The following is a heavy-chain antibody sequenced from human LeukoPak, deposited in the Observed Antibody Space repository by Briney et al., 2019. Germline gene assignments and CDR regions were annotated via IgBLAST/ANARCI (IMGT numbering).Heavy chain of an antibody. CDR2: INSDGSST. CDR1: GFTFSSYW. D-gene: IGHD3-16*02. J-gene: IGHJ6*03. Sequence: GGSLRLSCAASGFTFSSYWMHWVRQAPGKGLVWVSRINSDGSSTSYADSVKGRFTISRDNAKNTLYLQMNSLRAEDTAVYYYARESYDYVWGSYHYYYYYMDVWGKGTTVTVSS. CDR3: ARESYDYVWGSYHYYYYYMDV. V-gene: IGHV3-74*01.